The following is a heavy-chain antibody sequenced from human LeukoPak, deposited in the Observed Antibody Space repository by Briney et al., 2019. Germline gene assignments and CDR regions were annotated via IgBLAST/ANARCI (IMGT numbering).Heavy chain of an antibody. CDR3: AADPEVDVLLWFGESDY. Sequence: ASVKVPCKASGFTFTSSAVQWVRQARGQRLEWIGWIVVGSGNTNYAQKFQERVTITRDMSTSTAYMELSSLRSEDTAVYYCAADPEVDVLLWFGESDYWGQGTLVTVSS. CDR1: GFTFTSSA. CDR2: IVVGSGNT. J-gene: IGHJ4*02. D-gene: IGHD3-10*01. V-gene: IGHV1-58*01.